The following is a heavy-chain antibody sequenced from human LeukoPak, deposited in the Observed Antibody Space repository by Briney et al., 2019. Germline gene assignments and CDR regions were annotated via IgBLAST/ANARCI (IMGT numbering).Heavy chain of an antibody. CDR3: AKSKYSSSSRHFDY. Sequence: GGSLRLSCAASGFTFDDYAMHWVRQAPGKVLEWVSGISWNSGSIGYADSVKGRFTISRDNAKNSLYLQMNSLRAEDTALYYCAKSKYSSSSRHFDYWGQGTLVTVSS. D-gene: IGHD6-6*01. J-gene: IGHJ4*02. CDR1: GFTFDDYA. CDR2: ISWNSGSI. V-gene: IGHV3-9*01.